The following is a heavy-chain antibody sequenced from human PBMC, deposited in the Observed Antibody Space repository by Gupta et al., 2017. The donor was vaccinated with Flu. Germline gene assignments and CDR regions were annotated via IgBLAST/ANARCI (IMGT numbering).Heavy chain of an antibody. D-gene: IGHD3-3*01. V-gene: IGHV4-39*01. J-gene: IGHJ4*02. Sequence: SVGTSNSYWALVRQPPGQGLEWIATIYYSGTAYYNPSLRSRATMSLDTSRNLFSLKVRSMTTADTAVYYCAGGVDDSAFDFWGQGPLVTVSS. CDR3: AGGVDDSAFDF. CDR1: SVGTSNSY. CDR2: IYYSGTA.